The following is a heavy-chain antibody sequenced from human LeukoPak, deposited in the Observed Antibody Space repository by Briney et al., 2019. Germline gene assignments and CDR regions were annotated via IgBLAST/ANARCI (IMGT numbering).Heavy chain of an antibody. D-gene: IGHD6-13*01. CDR2: IIPIFGTA. CDR1: GGTFSSYA. J-gene: IGHJ4*02. Sequence: ASVKVSCKASGGTFSSYAISWVRQAPGQGREWMGRIIPIFGTANYAQKFQGRVTITTDESTSTAYMELSSLRSEDTAVYYCARDAAAATVRDWGQGTLFTVSS. CDR3: ARDAAAATVRD. V-gene: IGHV1-69*05.